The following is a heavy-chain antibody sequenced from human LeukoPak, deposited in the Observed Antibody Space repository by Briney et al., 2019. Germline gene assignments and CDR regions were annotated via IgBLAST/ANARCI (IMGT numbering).Heavy chain of an antibody. J-gene: IGHJ4*02. CDR2: IYSGGST. D-gene: IGHD1-20*01. Sequence: GGSLILSCAASGFTVSSNYMSWVRQAPGKGLEWVSVIYSGGSTYYADSVKGRFTISRDNSKNTLYLQMNSLRAEDTAVYYCARNPRYNWNYVEYWGQGTLVTVSS. V-gene: IGHV3-53*01. CDR3: ARNPRYNWNYVEY. CDR1: GFTVSSNY.